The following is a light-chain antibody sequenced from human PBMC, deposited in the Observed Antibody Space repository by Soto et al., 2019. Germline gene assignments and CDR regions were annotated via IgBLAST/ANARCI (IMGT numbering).Light chain of an antibody. Sequence: EIVMTQSPATLSVSPGERATHACRASQSISTNLAWYQQKPGQAPRLLIYGASTRATGIPARFSGSGSGAEFTLTISSLQSEDFAVYYCQQYNDWPPWYTFGQGIKVEIE. CDR3: QQYNDWPPWYT. J-gene: IGKJ2*01. CDR1: QSISTN. CDR2: GAS. V-gene: IGKV3-15*01.